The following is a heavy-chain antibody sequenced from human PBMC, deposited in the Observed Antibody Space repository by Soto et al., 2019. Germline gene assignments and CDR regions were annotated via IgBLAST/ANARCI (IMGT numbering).Heavy chain of an antibody. Sequence: EVQLLESGGGLVQPGGSLRLSCAVSGFTFRNYAMTWVRQAPGKGLEWVSGISGSGGGTYYAGSVKGRYTISRDNSRNTLDREINSLRAEDTAVYDCAKGACSGTYSKPLRDALEIWGQGTKVTVSS. CDR1: GFTFRNYA. D-gene: IGHD3-10*02. CDR2: ISGSGGGT. CDR3: AKGACSGTYSKPLRDALEI. V-gene: IGHV3-23*01. J-gene: IGHJ3*02.